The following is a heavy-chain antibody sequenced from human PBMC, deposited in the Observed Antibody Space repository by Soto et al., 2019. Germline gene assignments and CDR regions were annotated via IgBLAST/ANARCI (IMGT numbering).Heavy chain of an antibody. V-gene: IGHV1-18*01. Sequence: ASVKVSCKASGYTFTSYGISWVRQAPGQGLEWMGWISAYNGNTNYAQKLQGRVTMTTDTSTSTAYMELRSLRSDDTAVYYCARDRTTVTQWLSGYWGQGTLVTVCS. J-gene: IGHJ4*02. CDR3: ARDRTTVTQWLSGY. CDR1: GYTFTSYG. D-gene: IGHD4-17*01. CDR2: ISAYNGNT.